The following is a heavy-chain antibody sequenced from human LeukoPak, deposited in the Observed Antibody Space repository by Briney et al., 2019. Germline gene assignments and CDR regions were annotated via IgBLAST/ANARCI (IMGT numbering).Heavy chain of an antibody. CDR2: INSDGSST. V-gene: IGHV3-74*01. D-gene: IGHD4-17*01. J-gene: IGHJ4*02. Sequence: PGGSLRLSCAASGFTFSSYWMHWVRQAPGKGLVWVSRINSDGSSTSYADSVKGRFTISRDNAKNSLYLQMNSLRAEDTAVYYCAGEDYGDGRYFDYWGQGTLVTVSS. CDR3: AGEDYGDGRYFDY. CDR1: GFTFSSYW.